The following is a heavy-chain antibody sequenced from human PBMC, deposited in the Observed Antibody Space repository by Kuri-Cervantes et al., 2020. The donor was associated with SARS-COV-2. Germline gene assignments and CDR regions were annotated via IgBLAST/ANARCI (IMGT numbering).Heavy chain of an antibody. Sequence: SQTLSLTCAVYGGSFSGYYWGWIRQPPGKGLEWIGSIYYSGSTYYNPSLKSRVTISVDTSKNQFSLKLSSVTAADAAVYFCARDWFYYGSGTYYPPDYWGQGTLVTVSS. D-gene: IGHD3-10*01. CDR2: IYYSGST. CDR3: ARDWFYYGSGTYYPPDY. V-gene: IGHV4-34*01. CDR1: GGSFSGYY. J-gene: IGHJ4*02.